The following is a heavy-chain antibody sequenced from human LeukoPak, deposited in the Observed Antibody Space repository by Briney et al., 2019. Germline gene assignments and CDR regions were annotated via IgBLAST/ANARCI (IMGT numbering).Heavy chain of an antibody. CDR1: GFTFSSYA. Sequence: GGSLRLSCAASGFTFSSYALSWVRQAPGKGLEWVSVISASGGTTYYADSVKGRFTISRDTSKDTVYLQMHSLRAEDTAVYYCAKGCSSTSCYATIWGQGTLVTVSS. V-gene: IGHV3-23*01. CDR3: AKGCSSTSCYATI. CDR2: ISASGGTT. D-gene: IGHD2-2*01. J-gene: IGHJ4*02.